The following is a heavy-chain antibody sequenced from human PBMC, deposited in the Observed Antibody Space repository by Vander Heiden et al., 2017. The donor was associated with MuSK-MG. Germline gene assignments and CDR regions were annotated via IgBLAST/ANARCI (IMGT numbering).Heavy chain of an antibody. CDR3: TKDKDVVTTTQFDY. D-gene: IGHD5-12*01. V-gene: IGHV3-15*01. Sequence: EVQLVESGGGLVKPGGPLRLSCAASGLPFSNAWMGWVRQAPGKGLGWVARIKTNGEGGTTNYAAPVKGRITISRDDSRGTLYLQMSSLTTEDTGLYYCTKDKDVVTTTQFDYWGQGTLVTVSS. CDR2: IKTNGEGGTT. J-gene: IGHJ4*02. CDR1: GLPFSNAW.